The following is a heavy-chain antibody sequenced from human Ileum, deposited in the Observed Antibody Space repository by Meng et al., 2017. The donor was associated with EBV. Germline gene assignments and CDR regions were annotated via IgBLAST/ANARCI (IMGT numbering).Heavy chain of an antibody. D-gene: IGHD2-15*01. V-gene: IGHV2-5*02. CDR2: LYWDDDK. Sequence: SEPRLRTPHTPTPPATTYPGSSLSTGRVRVGWIRQHRGKALEGLALLYWDDDKSYSPTLKTTLIITKDTSQNQVVLTMSNMDPVDTATYYCAHNNHDDGGQYDYWGQGALVTVSS. CDR1: GSSLSTGRVR. CDR3: AHNNHDDGGQYDY. J-gene: IGHJ4*02.